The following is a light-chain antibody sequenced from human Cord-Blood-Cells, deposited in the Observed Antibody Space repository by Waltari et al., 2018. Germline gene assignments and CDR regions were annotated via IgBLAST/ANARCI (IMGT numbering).Light chain of an antibody. CDR2: EGS. J-gene: IGLJ3*02. Sequence: QSALTQPAYVSGSPGPSITISCTGTRSDVGSYNLVSCYQQHPGKAPKLMIYEGSKRPSGVSNRFSGSKSGNTASLTISGLQAEDEADYYCCSYAGSSTWVFGGGTKLTVL. CDR1: RSDVGSYNL. CDR3: CSYAGSSTWV. V-gene: IGLV2-23*01.